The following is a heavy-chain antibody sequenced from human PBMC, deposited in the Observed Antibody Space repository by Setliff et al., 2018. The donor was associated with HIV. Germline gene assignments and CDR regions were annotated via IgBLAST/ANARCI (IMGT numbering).Heavy chain of an antibody. CDR3: ARHSHYDRSGYYYHKMPDDAFDI. CDR2: IYLGASHT. D-gene: IGHD3-22*01. CDR1: GYSFTSYW. V-gene: IGHV5-51*01. Sequence: GESLKISCQASGYSFTSYWIGWVRQMPGKGLEWMGIIYLGASHTIYSPSFQGQVTVSADKSIGTAYLQWDSLKASDTALYYCARHSHYDRSGYYYHKMPDDAFDIWGLGTMVTVSS. J-gene: IGHJ3*02.